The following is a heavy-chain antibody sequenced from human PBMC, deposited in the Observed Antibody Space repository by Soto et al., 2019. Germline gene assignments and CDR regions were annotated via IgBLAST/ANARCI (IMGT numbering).Heavy chain of an antibody. CDR2: INHSGST. CDR3: ARGRGSSWYAGGYYFDY. J-gene: IGHJ4*02. D-gene: IGHD6-13*01. Sequence: SETLSLTCAVYGGSFSGYYWSWIRQPPGKGLEWIGEINHSGSTNYNPSLKSRVTISVDTSKNQFSLKLSSVTAADTAVYYCARGRGSSWYAGGYYFDYWGQGTLVTVSS. V-gene: IGHV4-34*01. CDR1: GGSFSGYY.